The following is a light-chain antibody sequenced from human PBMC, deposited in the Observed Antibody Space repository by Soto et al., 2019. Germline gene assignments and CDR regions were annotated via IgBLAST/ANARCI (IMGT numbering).Light chain of an antibody. CDR2: KAS. J-gene: IGKJ1*01. CDR1: QSIGGW. Sequence: DIQMTQSPSTLSASVVDIVTITCRTSQSIGGWLAWYQQKPGKAPKLLIYKASSLESGVPSRFSGSGSGTEFTLSISSLQPDDFASYYCLQHNSYPWTFGQGTKVDIK. CDR3: LQHNSYPWT. V-gene: IGKV1-5*03.